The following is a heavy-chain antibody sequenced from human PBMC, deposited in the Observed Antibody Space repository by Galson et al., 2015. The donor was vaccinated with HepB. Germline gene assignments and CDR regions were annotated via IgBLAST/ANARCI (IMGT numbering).Heavy chain of an antibody. J-gene: IGHJ6*02. V-gene: IGHV3-33*01. D-gene: IGHD5-18*01. CDR3: ARAPCGYSYGSYYYYGMDV. CDR2: IWYDGSNK. CDR1: GFTFSSYG. Sequence: SLRLSCAASGFTFSSYGMHWVRQAPGKGLEWVAVIWYDGSNKYYADSVKGRFTISRDNSKNTLYLQMNSLRAEDTAVYYCARAPCGYSYGSYYYYGMDVWGQGTTVTVSS.